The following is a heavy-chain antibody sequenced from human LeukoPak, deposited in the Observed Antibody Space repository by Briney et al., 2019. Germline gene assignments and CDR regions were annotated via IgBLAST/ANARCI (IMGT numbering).Heavy chain of an antibody. J-gene: IGHJ4*02. D-gene: IGHD4-17*01. CDR3: ARGTTVTTLTDY. Sequence: ASVKVSCKASGYIFTSYFMHWVRQAPGQGLEWMGGIIPIFGTANYAQKFQGRVTITADKSTSTAYMELSSLRSEDTAVYYCARGTTVTTLTDYWGQGTLVTVSS. CDR2: IIPIFGTA. V-gene: IGHV1-69*06. CDR1: GYIFTSYF.